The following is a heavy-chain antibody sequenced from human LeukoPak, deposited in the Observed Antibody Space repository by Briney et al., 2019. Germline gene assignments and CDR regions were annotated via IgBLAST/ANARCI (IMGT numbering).Heavy chain of an antibody. Sequence: GGSLRLSCAASGFTFSSYAMSWVRQAPGKGLEWVSAISGSGSSTYYADSVKGRFTISRDNSKNTLYLQMNSLRAEDTAVYYCAKDYYYDSSGFDYWGQGTLVTASS. CDR2: ISGSGSST. V-gene: IGHV3-23*01. D-gene: IGHD3-22*01. CDR1: GFTFSSYA. CDR3: AKDYYYDSSGFDY. J-gene: IGHJ4*02.